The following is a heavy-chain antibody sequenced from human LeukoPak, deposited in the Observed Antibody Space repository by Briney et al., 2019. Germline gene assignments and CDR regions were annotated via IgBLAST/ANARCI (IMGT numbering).Heavy chain of an antibody. J-gene: IGHJ4*02. D-gene: IGHD4-11*01. CDR2: INPSGGST. CDR1: GNTFTSYS. CDR3: ARDIDYDY. Sequence: ASVKVSCKASGNTFTSYSLNWVRKAPGQRLEWMGIINPSGGSTNYAQKFQGRVTMTRDTSTSTVYMEMSSLRSEDTAVYYCARDIDYDYWGQGTLVTVSS. V-gene: IGHV1-46*01.